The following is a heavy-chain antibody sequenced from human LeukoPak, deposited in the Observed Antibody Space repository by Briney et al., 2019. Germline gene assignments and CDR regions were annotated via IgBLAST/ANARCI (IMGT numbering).Heavy chain of an antibody. V-gene: IGHV3-49*04. J-gene: IGHJ5*02. Sequence: GGSLRLSCTASGFTFGDYAMGWVRQAPGKGLEWVGCIRSKAYGGTTEYAASVKGRFTISRDDSKSIAYLQMTSLKTEDTAVYYCTRGILGYCSGGSCYEWFAPWGQGTLVTVSS. D-gene: IGHD2-15*01. CDR1: GFTFGDYA. CDR3: TRGILGYCSGGSCYEWFAP. CDR2: IRSKAYGGTT.